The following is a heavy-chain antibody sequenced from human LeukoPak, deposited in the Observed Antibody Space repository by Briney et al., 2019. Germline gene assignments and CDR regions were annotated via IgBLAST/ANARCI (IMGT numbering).Heavy chain of an antibody. D-gene: IGHD5-18*01. J-gene: IGHJ6*02. V-gene: IGHV3-33*01. CDR1: GFTFSSYG. CDR3: AGGYSYGYRHYYGMDV. CDR2: IWYDGSNK. Sequence: GGSLRLSCVASGFTFSSYGMHWVRQAPGKGLEWVAVIWYDGSNKYYADSVKGRFTISRDNSKNTLYLQMNSLRAEDTAVYYCAGGYSYGYRHYYGMDVWGQGTTVTVSS.